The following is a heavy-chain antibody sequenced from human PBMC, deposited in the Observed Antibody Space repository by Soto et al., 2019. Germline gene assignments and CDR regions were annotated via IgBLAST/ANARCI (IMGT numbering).Heavy chain of an antibody. J-gene: IGHJ4*02. CDR1: GFSLSTSGVG. Sequence: QITLKESGPTLVKPTQTLTLTCTFSGFSLSTSGVGVGWIRQPPGKAMEWLALIYWDDDKRYSPSLKSRLTITKDTSKNQVVLTMTNMDPVDTATYYCAHRPTTVTKKGFYFDYWGQGTLVTVSS. D-gene: IGHD4-17*01. V-gene: IGHV2-5*02. CDR2: IYWDDDK. CDR3: AHRPTTVTKKGFYFDY.